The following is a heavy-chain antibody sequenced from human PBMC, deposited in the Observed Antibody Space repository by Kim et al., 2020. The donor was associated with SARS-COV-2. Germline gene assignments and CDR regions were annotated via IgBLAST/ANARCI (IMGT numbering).Heavy chain of an antibody. J-gene: IGHJ3*02. CDR1: GGSISSSSYY. CDR3: ARHAHYYDSSGYYYGGDAFDI. V-gene: IGHV4-39*01. CDR2: IYYSGST. Sequence: SETLSLTCTVSGGSISSSSYYWGWIRQPPGKGLEWIGSIYYSGSTYYNPSLKSRVTISVDTSKNQFSLKLSSVTAADTAVYYCARHAHYYDSSGYYYGGDAFDIWGQGTMVTVSS. D-gene: IGHD3-22*01.